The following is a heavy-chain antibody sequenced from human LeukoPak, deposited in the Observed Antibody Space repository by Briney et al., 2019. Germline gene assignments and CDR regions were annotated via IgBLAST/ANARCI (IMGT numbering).Heavy chain of an antibody. CDR2: INHSGST. CDR1: GGSFSGYY. Sequence: PSETLSLTCAVYGGSFSGYYWSWIRQPPGKGLEWIGEINHSGSTNYNPSLKSRVTISVDTSKNQFSLKLSSVTAADTAVYHCASKYCSGGSCPTDNYGNWGQGTLVTVSS. D-gene: IGHD2-15*01. J-gene: IGHJ4*02. CDR3: ASKYCSGGSCPTDNYGN. V-gene: IGHV4-34*01.